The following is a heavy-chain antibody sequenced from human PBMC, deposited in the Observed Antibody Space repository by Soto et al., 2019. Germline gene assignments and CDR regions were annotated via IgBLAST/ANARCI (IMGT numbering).Heavy chain of an antibody. Sequence: GGSLRLSCAASGFTFTTYAMNWVRQAPGKGLEWVSGISWNSGSIGYADSVKGRFTISRDNAKNSLYLQMNSLRAEDTALYYCAKGQRVGATAAFDIWGQGTMVTVSS. CDR3: AKGQRVGATAAFDI. J-gene: IGHJ3*02. D-gene: IGHD1-26*01. CDR1: GFTFTTYA. V-gene: IGHV3-9*01. CDR2: ISWNSGSI.